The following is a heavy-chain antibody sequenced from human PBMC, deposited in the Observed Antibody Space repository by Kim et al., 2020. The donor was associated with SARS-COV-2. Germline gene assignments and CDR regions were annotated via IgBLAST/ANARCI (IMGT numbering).Heavy chain of an antibody. Sequence: SETLSLTCTVSGGSISSSSYYWGWIRQPPGKGLEWIGSIYYSGSTYYNPSLKSRVTISVDTSKNQFSLKLSSVTAADTAVYYCAAARRANWFDPWGQGTLVTVSS. D-gene: IGHD6-25*01. J-gene: IGHJ5*02. CDR2: IYYSGST. CDR3: AAARRANWFDP. CDR1: GGSISSSSYY. V-gene: IGHV4-39*01.